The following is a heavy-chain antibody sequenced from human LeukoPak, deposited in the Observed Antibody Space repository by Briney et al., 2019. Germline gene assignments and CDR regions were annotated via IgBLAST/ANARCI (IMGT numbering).Heavy chain of an antibody. J-gene: IGHJ4*02. V-gene: IGHV3-64*01. CDR2: ISSNGGST. CDR3: ANIRLGVTRGVRVDY. D-gene: IGHD4-17*01. CDR1: GFTFSSYS. Sequence: GGSLRLSCTASGFTFSSYSMHWVRQAPGKGLKFVSSISSNGGSTYYANSLKGRFTISRDNSQNTVDLQMTRLRDDDTAIYYCANIRLGVTRGVRVDYWGQGTLVTVSS.